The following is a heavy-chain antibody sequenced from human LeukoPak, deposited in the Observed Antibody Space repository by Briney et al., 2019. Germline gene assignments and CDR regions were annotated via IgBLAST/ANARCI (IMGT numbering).Heavy chain of an antibody. Sequence: RGSLRLSCAASGFTFSGYEMNWVRQAPGKGLEWVSYISSSGSKIYYADSVKGRFTISRDNAKNSLDLQMNSLRAEDTAVYYCARVFGGAVADYWGQGTLVTVSS. CDR2: ISSSGSKI. CDR1: GFTFSGYE. D-gene: IGHD6-19*01. J-gene: IGHJ4*02. CDR3: ARVFGGAVADY. V-gene: IGHV3-48*03.